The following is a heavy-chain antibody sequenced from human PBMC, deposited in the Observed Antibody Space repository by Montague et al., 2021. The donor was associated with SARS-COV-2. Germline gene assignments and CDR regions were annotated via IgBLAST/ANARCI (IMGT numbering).Heavy chain of an antibody. V-gene: IGHV4-34*01. Sequence: SETLSLTCAVYGGSFSGYYWSWIRQPPGKGLEWIGEINHSGSTNYNPSFKSRVTISVDTSKIQFSLKLSSVTAADTAVYYCARGRAVTTFYYYYYGMDVWGQGTTVTVSS. CDR3: ARGRAVTTFYYYYYGMDV. D-gene: IGHD4-17*01. J-gene: IGHJ6*02. CDR1: GGSFSGYY. CDR2: INHSGST.